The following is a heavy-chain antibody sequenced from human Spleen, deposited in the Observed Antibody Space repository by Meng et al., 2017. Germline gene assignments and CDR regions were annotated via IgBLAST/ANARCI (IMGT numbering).Heavy chain of an antibody. CDR3: ARSSINWYSSLYDWFDP. J-gene: IGHJ5*02. CDR1: GFTVSSNY. Sequence: GESLKISCAASGFTVSSNYMSWVRQAPGKGLEWVSVIYSGGSTYYADSVKGRFTISRDNSKNTLYLQMNSLRAEDTAVYYCARSSINWYSSLYDWFDPWGQGTLVTVSS. CDR2: IYSGGST. V-gene: IGHV3-66*02. D-gene: IGHD6-13*01.